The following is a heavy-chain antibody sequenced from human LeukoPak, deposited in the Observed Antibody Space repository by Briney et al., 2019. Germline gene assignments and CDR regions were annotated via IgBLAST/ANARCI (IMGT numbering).Heavy chain of an antibody. Sequence: SETLSLTCTVSGGSISSYYWSWIRQPPGKGLEWIGYIYYSGNTNYNPSLKSRVTISVDTSKNQFSLKLSSVTAADTAVYYCAXYDSSGASGYWGQGTLVTVSS. CDR1: GGSISSYY. J-gene: IGHJ4*02. CDR3: AXYDSSGASGY. V-gene: IGHV4-59*08. D-gene: IGHD3-22*01. CDR2: IYYSGNT.